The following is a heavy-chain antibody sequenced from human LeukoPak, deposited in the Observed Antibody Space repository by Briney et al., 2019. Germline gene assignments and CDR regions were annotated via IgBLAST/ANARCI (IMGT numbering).Heavy chain of an antibody. Sequence: SETLSLTCAVYGGSFSGYYWSWIRQPPGKGLEWIGYIYYSGSTYYNPSLKSRVTISVDTSKNQFSLKLSSVTAADTAVYYCARNTYSSGWYRSLNLWGRGTLVTVSS. CDR3: ARNTYSSGWYRSLNL. D-gene: IGHD6-19*01. V-gene: IGHV4-30-4*08. CDR2: IYYSGST. CDR1: GGSFSGYY. J-gene: IGHJ2*01.